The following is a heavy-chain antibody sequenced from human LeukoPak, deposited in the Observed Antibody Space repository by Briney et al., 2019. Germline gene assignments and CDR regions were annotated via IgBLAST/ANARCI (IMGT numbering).Heavy chain of an antibody. CDR2: INPSGGST. Sequence: ASVKVSCKASGYTFTSYYMHWVRQAPGQGLEWMGIINPSGGSTSYAQKFQGRVTMTRDTSTSTVYMELSSLRSEDTAVYYCARDDRYYDSSGYLGGYWGQGNLVTVSS. J-gene: IGHJ4*02. V-gene: IGHV1-46*01. D-gene: IGHD3-22*01. CDR1: GYTFTSYY. CDR3: ARDDRYYDSSGYLGGY.